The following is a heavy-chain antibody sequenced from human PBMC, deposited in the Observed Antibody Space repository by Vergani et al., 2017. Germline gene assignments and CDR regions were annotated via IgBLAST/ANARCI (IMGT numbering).Heavy chain of an antibody. CDR3: ARHSTVEWLVKLGWIDP. J-gene: IGHJ5*02. CDR1: GASIRSSNYY. V-gene: IGHV4-39*01. D-gene: IGHD6-19*01. CDR2: IYYSGST. Sequence: QLQLQESGPGLVKPSATLSLPCSVSGASIRSSNYYWGWIRPPPGKGLEWIASIYYSGSTHYNPSLKSRVTISVDTSKNQFPLKLSSVTAADTAVYFCARHSTVEWLVKLGWIDPWGQGILVTVSS.